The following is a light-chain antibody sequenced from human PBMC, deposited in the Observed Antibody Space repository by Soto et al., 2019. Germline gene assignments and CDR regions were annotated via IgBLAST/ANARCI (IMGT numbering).Light chain of an antibody. CDR1: SSDVGGYNY. CDR3: SSYTSSSTRGV. CDR2: DVS. J-gene: IGLJ1*01. Sequence: QSALTQPAPVSGSPGQSITISCTGTSSDVGGYNYVSWYQQHPGKAPKLMIHDVSKRPSGVSNRFSGSKSGNTASLTISGLQAEDEADYYCSSYTSSSTRGVFGTGTKLTVL. V-gene: IGLV2-14*01.